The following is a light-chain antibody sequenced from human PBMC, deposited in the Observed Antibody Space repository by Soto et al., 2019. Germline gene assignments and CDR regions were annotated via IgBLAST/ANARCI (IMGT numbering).Light chain of an antibody. Sequence: EIVLTQSPGTLSLSPGERATLSCRASKSVSSSYLAWYQQKPGQAPRLLIYGASSRATGIPDRFSGSGSGTDFTLTISRLEPDDFAVYYCQQYGSSPTFGGGTKVEIK. CDR2: GAS. CDR1: KSVSSSY. J-gene: IGKJ4*01. V-gene: IGKV3-20*01. CDR3: QQYGSSPT.